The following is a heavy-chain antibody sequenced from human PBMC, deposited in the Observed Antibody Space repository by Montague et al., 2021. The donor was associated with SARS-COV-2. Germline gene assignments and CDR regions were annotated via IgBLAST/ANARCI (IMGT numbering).Heavy chain of an antibody. D-gene: IGHD1-26*01. CDR3: ARSTGSYWAPFVN. CDR1: GFTFSRYA. V-gene: IGHV3-30-3*01. CDR2: ISYDGSNK. J-gene: IGHJ4*02. Sequence: SLRLSCAASGFTFSRYAMHWVRQAPGKGLEWVAVISYDGSNKYYADSVXGRFTISRDNSKNTLYLQMNSLRAEDTAVYYCARSTGSYWAPFVNWGQGTLVTVSS.